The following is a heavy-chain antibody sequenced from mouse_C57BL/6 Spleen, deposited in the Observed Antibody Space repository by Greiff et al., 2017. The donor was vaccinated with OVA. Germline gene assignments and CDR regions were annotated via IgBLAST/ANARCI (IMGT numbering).Heavy chain of an antibody. CDR1: GYTFTDYY. CDR2: INPYNGGT. CDR3: ARGARGY. J-gene: IGHJ2*01. D-gene: IGHD3-3*01. Sequence: VQLKESGPVLVKPGASVKMSCKASGYTFTDYYMNWVKQSHGKSLEWIGVINPYNGGTSYNQKFKGKATLTVDKSSSTAYMELNSLTSEDSAVYYCARGARGYWGQGTTLTVSS. V-gene: IGHV1-19*01.